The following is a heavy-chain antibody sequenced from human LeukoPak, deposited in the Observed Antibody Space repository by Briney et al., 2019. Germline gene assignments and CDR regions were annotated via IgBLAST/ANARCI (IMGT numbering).Heavy chain of an antibody. D-gene: IGHD5-18*01. CDR2: ITKGGNT. J-gene: IGHJ4*02. CDR3: ARGGYTYGPGL. Sequence: SGGSLRLSCVGSGFTFNNYVLIWVRQAPGKGLEWVSGITKGGNTYYIDSVKGRFTISRDNSNSMVFLQMDSLTADDTALYFCARGGYTYGPGLWGQGTLVTVSS. V-gene: IGHV3-23*01. CDR1: GFTFNNYV.